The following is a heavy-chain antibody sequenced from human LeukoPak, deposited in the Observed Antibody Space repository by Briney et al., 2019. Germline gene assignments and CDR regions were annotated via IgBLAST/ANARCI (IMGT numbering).Heavy chain of an antibody. Sequence: GESLKILCYGSRYSFTSYWNGWVRQMPGKGREWMGIYYPGDSDTIYCASFQGQGTISADKSISNAHLQWSSLKASDNAMYYCARGVVAGPYYYYGMDVWGQGTRVTVSS. D-gene: IGHD6-19*01. CDR2: YYPGDSDT. V-gene: IGHV5-51*01. CDR1: RYSFTSYW. J-gene: IGHJ6*02. CDR3: ARGVVAGPYYYYGMDV.